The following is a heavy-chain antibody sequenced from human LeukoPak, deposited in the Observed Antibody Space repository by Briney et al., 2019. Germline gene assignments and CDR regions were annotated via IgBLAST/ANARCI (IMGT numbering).Heavy chain of an antibody. CDR1: GGSFSGYY. Sequence: SETLSLTCAVYGGSFSGYYWSWIRQPPGKGLEWIGEINHSGSTNYNPSLKSRVTISVDTSKNQFSLKLSSVTAAGTAVYYCATYRGRGSPFDFWGQGTQVTVSS. CDR2: INHSGST. J-gene: IGHJ4*02. V-gene: IGHV4-34*01. D-gene: IGHD2-15*01. CDR3: ATYRGRGSPFDF.